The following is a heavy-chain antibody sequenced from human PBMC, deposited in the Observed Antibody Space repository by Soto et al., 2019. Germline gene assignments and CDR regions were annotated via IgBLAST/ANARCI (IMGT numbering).Heavy chain of an antibody. Sequence: PSETLSLTCAVYGGSFSGYYWSWIRQPPGKGLEWIGEINHSGSTNYNPSLKSRVTISVDTSKNQFSLKLSSVTAADTAVYYCARTSLRAAAGTKGYYYGMDVXGQGTTVTVSS. CDR2: INHSGST. J-gene: IGHJ6*02. CDR3: ARTSLRAAAGTKGYYYGMDV. D-gene: IGHD6-13*01. CDR1: GGSFSGYY. V-gene: IGHV4-34*01.